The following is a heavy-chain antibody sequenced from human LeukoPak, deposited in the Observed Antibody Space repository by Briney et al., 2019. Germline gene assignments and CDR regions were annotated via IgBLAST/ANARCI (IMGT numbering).Heavy chain of an antibody. CDR1: GFTFSSYA. J-gene: IGHJ3*02. CDR3: ARAPVIDAFDI. V-gene: IGHV3-30-3*01. Sequence: PGRSLRLSCAASGFTFSSYAMHWVRQAPGKGLEWVAVISYDGSNKYYADSVKGRFTISRDNSKNTLYLQMNSLRAEDTAVYYCARAPVIDAFDIWGQGTMVTVSS. D-gene: IGHD3-22*01. CDR2: ISYDGSNK.